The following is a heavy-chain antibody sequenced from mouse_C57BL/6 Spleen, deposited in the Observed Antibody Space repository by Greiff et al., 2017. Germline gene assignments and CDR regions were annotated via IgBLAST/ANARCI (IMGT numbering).Heavy chain of an antibody. CDR2: IVPVNGST. J-gene: IGHJ4*01. V-gene: IGHV14-3*01. CDR1: GFNIKYTY. CDR3: ATRTAFHAMDY. Sequence: VQLQQSVAELVRPGASVKLSCTASGFNIKYTYMHWVKQRPEQGLEWIGWIVPVNGSTKYAAKFQGKDTITADTSSNTAYLQLSSLTSEDTAIYYCATRTAFHAMDYWGQGTSVTVSS. D-gene: IGHD4-1*01.